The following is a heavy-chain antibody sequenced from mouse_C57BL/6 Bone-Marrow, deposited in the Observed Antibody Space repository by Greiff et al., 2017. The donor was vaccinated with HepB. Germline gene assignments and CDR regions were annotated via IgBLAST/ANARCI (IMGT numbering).Heavy chain of an antibody. Sequence: EVKLVESGGGLVKPGGSLKLSCAASGFTFSDYGMHWVRQAPEKGLEWVAYISSGSSTIYYADTVKGRFTISRDNAKNTLFLQMTSLRSEDTAMYYGARGYYYGSSPFAYWGQGTLVTVSA. CDR3: ARGYYYGSSPFAY. J-gene: IGHJ3*01. V-gene: IGHV5-17*01. D-gene: IGHD1-1*01. CDR2: ISSGSSTI. CDR1: GFTFSDYG.